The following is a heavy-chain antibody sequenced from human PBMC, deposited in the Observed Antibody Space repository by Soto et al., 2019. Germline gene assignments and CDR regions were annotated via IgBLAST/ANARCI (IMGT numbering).Heavy chain of an antibody. D-gene: IGHD2-8*01. Sequence: PSETLSLTCTVSGGSISSGGYYWSWIRQHPGKGLEWIGYVYYSGSTYYNPSLKSRVTISVDTSKNQFSLKLSSVTAADTAVYYCARAGPPSYCTNGVCPYYYYYGMDVWGQGTTVTVSS. CDR2: VYYSGST. CDR1: GGSISSGGYY. CDR3: ARAGPPSYCTNGVCPYYYYYGMDV. J-gene: IGHJ6*02. V-gene: IGHV4-31*03.